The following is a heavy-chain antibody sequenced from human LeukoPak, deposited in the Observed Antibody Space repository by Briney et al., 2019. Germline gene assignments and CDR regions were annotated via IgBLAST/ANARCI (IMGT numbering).Heavy chain of an antibody. J-gene: IGHJ6*02. CDR3: ARDALGGSGSYFYYYYYYGMDV. V-gene: IGHV4-4*07. D-gene: IGHD3-10*01. CDR2: IYTSGST. CDR1: GGSISSYY. Sequence: PLETLSLTCTVSGGSISSYYWSWIRQPAGKGLEWIGRIYTSGSTNYNPSLKSRVTMSVDTSKNQFSLKLSSVTAADTAVYYCARDALGGSGSYFYYYYYYGMDVWGQGTTVTVSS.